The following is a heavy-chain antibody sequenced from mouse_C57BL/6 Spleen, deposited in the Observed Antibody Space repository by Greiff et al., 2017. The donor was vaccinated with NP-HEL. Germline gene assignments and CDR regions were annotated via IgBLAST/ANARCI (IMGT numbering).Heavy chain of an antibody. CDR1: GFTFSNYW. J-gene: IGHJ4*01. D-gene: IGHD1-1*01. CDR3: TGYDYAMDY. Sequence: EVKVVESGGGLVQPGGSMKLSCVASGFTFSNYWMNWVRQSPEKGLEWVAQIRLKSDNYATHYAESVKGRFTISRDDSKSSVYLQMNNLRAEDTGIYYCTGYDYAMDYWGQGTSVTVSS. V-gene: IGHV6-3*01. CDR2: IRLKSDNYAT.